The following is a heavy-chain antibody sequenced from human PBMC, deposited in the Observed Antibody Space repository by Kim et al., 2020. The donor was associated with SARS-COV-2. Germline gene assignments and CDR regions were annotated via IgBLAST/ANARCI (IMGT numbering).Heavy chain of an antibody. CDR1: GFTFSSHW. CDR2: ITWDGSST. Sequence: GGSLRLSCAASGFTFSSHWMHWVRQPPGKGLVWVSRITWDGSSTTYADSVKGRFTISRDNAKNTLYLQMNSLRDEDTAVYYCARVTADCGGDCYFDSWGQGTLVAVSS. CDR3: ARVTADCGGDCYFDS. J-gene: IGHJ4*02. D-gene: IGHD2-21*02. V-gene: IGHV3-74*01.